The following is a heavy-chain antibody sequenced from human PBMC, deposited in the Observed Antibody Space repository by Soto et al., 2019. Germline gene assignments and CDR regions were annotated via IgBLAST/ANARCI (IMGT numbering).Heavy chain of an antibody. D-gene: IGHD2-2*01. V-gene: IGHV3-15*07. J-gene: IGHJ6*02. CDR1: GFTFSNAW. Sequence: GGSLRLSCAASGFTFSNAWMNWVRQAPGKGLEWVGRIKSKTDGGKTDYAAPVKGRFTISRDDSKNTLYLQMNSLKTEDTAVYYCTTDPTNFHYYYYYGMDVWGQGTTVTVSS. CDR2: IKSKTDGGKT. CDR3: TTDPTNFHYYYYYGMDV.